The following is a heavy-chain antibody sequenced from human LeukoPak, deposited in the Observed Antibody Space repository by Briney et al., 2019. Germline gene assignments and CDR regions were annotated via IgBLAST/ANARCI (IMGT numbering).Heavy chain of an antibody. V-gene: IGHV3-48*03. CDR1: GFSFSIYE. Sequence: AGGSLRLSCAASGFSFSIYEMNWVRQAPGKGLEWVSYVSDTGTSIYYADSVKGRFTISRDNAKNSLYLQMNSLRAEDTAVYYCARDLIPAAGLYHCYYYGMDVWGQGTTVTVSS. D-gene: IGHD6-13*01. CDR3: ARDLIPAAGLYHCYYYGMDV. J-gene: IGHJ6*02. CDR2: VSDTGTSI.